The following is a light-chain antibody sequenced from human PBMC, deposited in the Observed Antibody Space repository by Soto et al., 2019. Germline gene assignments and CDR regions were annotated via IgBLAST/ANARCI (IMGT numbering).Light chain of an antibody. CDR1: QRVSSN. J-gene: IGKJ2*01. Sequence: ILMTQTTDPLPLSPGEGSPLSCGPSQRVSSNVAWYQQKPGQAPRLLIYGASTRATGIPARFSGSGSETEFTLTISSLQSEDFAVYYCQQYNNWPPYTFGQGTKVDIK. V-gene: IGKV3-15*01. CDR3: QQYNNWPPYT. CDR2: GAS.